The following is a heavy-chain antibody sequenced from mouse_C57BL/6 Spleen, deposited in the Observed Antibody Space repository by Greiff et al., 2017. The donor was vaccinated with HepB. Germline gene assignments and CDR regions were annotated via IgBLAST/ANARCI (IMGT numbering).Heavy chain of an antibody. V-gene: IGHV7-3*01. CDR3: AIYRTYFDY. CDR2: IRNKANGYTT. J-gene: IGHJ2*01. CDR1: GFTFTDYY. Sequence: EVKLVESGGGLVQPGGSLSLSCAASGFTFTDYYMSWVRQPPGKALEWLGFIRNKANGYTTEYSASVKGRYTISRDNSQIIFYLQMNALRVEDSATYYCAIYRTYFDYWGQGTTLTVSS.